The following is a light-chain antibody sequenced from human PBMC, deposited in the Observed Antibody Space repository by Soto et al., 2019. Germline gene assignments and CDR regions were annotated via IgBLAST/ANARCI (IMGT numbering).Light chain of an antibody. Sequence: DIQMTQSPSTLSASVGDIVTITFRASQGISSYLAWYQQKPGKAPKLLIYAASTLESGVPSRFSGSASGTEFTLTISSLQPEDFATYYCQQYNNYPLTFGEGTKVDIK. CDR2: AAS. V-gene: IGKV1-5*01. CDR3: QQYNNYPLT. J-gene: IGKJ4*02. CDR1: QGISSY.